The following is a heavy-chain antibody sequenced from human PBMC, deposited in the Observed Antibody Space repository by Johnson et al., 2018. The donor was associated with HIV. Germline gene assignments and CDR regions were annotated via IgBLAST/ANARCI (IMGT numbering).Heavy chain of an antibody. J-gene: IGHJ3*02. V-gene: IGHV3-23*04. CDR3: AKDLAFAYCGGDCYSGAFDI. D-gene: IGHD2-21*02. CDR1: GFTFSDCA. CDR2: ITVSGDNT. Sequence: VQLVESGGGLVQPRGSLRLSCAASGFTFSDCAMSWVRQGPGKGLEWVSAITVSGDNTYYADSVKGRFTISRDNSKNTLYLQMNSLRAEDTAVYYCAKDLAFAYCGGDCYSGAFDICGQGTMVTVSS.